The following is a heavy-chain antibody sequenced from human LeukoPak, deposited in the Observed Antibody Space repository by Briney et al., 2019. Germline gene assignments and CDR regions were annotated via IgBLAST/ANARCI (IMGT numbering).Heavy chain of an antibody. V-gene: IGHV3-7*01. Sequence: GGSLRLSCAASGFTFGNYWMSWVRQAPGKRLEWGANIKQDGSEKYYVDSVKGRFSISRDNAKNSLHLQMNSLRAEDTAVYFCARTHDSSGHYYFDYWGQGTLVTVSS. CDR1: GFTFGNYW. D-gene: IGHD3-22*01. CDR2: IKQDGSEK. J-gene: IGHJ4*02. CDR3: ARTHDSSGHYYFDY.